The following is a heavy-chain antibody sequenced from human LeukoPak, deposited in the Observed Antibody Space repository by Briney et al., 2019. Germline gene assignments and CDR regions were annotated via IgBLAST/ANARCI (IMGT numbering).Heavy chain of an antibody. J-gene: IGHJ3*02. Sequence: PSETLSLTCAVSGVSFSGYYWNWIRQPPGKGLEWVGEINHSGNTNYNPSLMSRVTISVDTSKSHFSLRLSSVTAADTAVYYSARGGYCSCRSCFDHNRRAFDIWGQGTMVTVSS. D-gene: IGHD2-15*01. CDR3: ARGGYCSCRSCFDHNRRAFDI. CDR1: GVSFSGYY. CDR2: INHSGNT. V-gene: IGHV4-34*01.